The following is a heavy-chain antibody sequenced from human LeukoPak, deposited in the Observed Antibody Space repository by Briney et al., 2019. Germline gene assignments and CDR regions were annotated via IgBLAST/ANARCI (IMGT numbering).Heavy chain of an antibody. CDR2: IRTKVNTYAT. CDR1: GFTFSGSA. V-gene: IGHV3-73*01. D-gene: IGHD6-13*01. J-gene: IGHJ4*02. CDR3: AKDSKPSYSSSWNYFDY. Sequence: PGGSLRLSCAASGFTFSGSAIHWVRQTSGKGLEWVGRIRTKVNTYATAYGESVEGSFTISRDNSKNSLYLQMNSLRADDTALYYCAKDSKPSYSSSWNYFDYWGQGTLVTVSS.